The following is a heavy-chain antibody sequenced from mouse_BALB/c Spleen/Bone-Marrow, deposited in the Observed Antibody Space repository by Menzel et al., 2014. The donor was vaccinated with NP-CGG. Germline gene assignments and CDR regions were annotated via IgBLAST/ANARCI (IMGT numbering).Heavy chain of an antibody. Sequence: EVKLQESGGGLAQPGGSLKLSCAASGFTFSSYGMSWVRQTPDKRLELVATINSNGGSTYYPDSVKGRFTISRDNAKNTLYLQMSSLKSEDTAMYYCARDYYGSSYAMDYWGQGTSVTVSS. V-gene: IGHV5-6-3*01. J-gene: IGHJ4*01. CDR2: INSNGGST. D-gene: IGHD1-1*01. CDR3: ARDYYGSSYAMDY. CDR1: GFTFSSYG.